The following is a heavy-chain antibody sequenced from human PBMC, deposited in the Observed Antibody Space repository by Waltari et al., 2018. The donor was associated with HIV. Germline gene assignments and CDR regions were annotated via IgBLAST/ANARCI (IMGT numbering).Heavy chain of an antibody. Sequence: EVQLVESGRGLVQPGGSLRLSCAASGFTFRSYWLHWVRQAPGKGLVGAAQVHSDGSRTSYAGFVKCRFTSSRDNAKNTLDLEMNSLAAEEPAVYYCARSWATVVRGVYYYRMDVGGQGTTVTVSS. CDR3: ARSWATVVRGVYYYRMDV. V-gene: IGHV3-74*01. CDR2: VHSDGSRT. J-gene: IGHJ6*02. D-gene: IGHD3-10*01. CDR1: GFTFRSYW.